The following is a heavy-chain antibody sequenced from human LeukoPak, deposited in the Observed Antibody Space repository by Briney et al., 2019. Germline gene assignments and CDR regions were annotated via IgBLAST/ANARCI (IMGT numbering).Heavy chain of an antibody. J-gene: IGHJ5*02. Sequence: SGTLSLTCTVSGGSISSYYWSWIRQPPGRGLEWIGYIYYSGSTNYNPSLKSRVTISVDTSKNQFSLKLSSVTAADTAVYYCARHTPGITGTTPWFDPWGQGTLVTVSS. CDR2: IYYSGST. CDR3: ARHTPGITGTTPWFDP. D-gene: IGHD1-20*01. V-gene: IGHV4-59*08. CDR1: GGSISSYY.